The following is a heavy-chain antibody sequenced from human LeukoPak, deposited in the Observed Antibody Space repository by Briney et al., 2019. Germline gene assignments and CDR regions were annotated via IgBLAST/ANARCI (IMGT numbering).Heavy chain of an antibody. V-gene: IGHV3-30*18. CDR3: AKDGDSSGYYYSMGAFDI. Sequence: PGGSLRLSCAASGFTFSSYGMHWVRQAPGKGLEWVAVISYDGSNKYYADSVKGRFTISRDNSKNTLYLQMNSLRAEDTAVYYCAKDGDSSGYYYSMGAFDIWGQGTMVTVSS. D-gene: IGHD3-22*01. CDR1: GFTFSSYG. J-gene: IGHJ3*02. CDR2: ISYDGSNK.